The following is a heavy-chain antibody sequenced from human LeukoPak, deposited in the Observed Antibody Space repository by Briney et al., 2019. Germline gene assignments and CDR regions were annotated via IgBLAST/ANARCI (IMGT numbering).Heavy chain of an antibody. CDR2: ISAYNGNT. CDR1: GYTFTSYG. J-gene: IGHJ4*02. Sequence: ASVKVSCKASGYTFTSYGISWVRQAPGQGLEWMGWISAYNGNTNYAQKLQGRVTMTTDTSTSTAYMELRSLRSDDTAVYYCARASPWELLGLIDYWGQGTLVTVSS. CDR3: ARASPWELLGLIDY. V-gene: IGHV1-18*01. D-gene: IGHD1-26*01.